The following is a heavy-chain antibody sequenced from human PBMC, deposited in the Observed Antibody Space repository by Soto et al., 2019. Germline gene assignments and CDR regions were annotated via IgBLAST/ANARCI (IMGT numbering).Heavy chain of an antibody. CDR1: GFTFSNDW. Sequence: PGGSLRLSCAASGFTFSNDWMHWVRQAAGKGLVWVSRINMDGSSTNYADSVKGRFTISRDNSKNTLYLQMNSLRAEDTAVYYCAKGVDSYGYDYFDYWGQGTLVTVSS. CDR3: AKGVDSYGYDYFDY. J-gene: IGHJ4*02. D-gene: IGHD5-18*01. V-gene: IGHV3-74*01. CDR2: INMDGSST.